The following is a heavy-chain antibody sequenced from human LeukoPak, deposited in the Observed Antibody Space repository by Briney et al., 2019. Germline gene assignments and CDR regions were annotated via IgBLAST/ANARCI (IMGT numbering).Heavy chain of an antibody. CDR3: ARDNALNCFDP. Sequence: PGGSLRLSCAASGFTVSSNYMSWVRQAPGKGLEWVSVIYSGGNTYYADSVKGRFTISRDNSKNTLYLQMNSLRAEDTAMYYCARDNALNCFDPWGQGTLVTVSS. J-gene: IGHJ5*02. CDR2: IYSGGNT. CDR1: GFTVSSNY. V-gene: IGHV3-53*01.